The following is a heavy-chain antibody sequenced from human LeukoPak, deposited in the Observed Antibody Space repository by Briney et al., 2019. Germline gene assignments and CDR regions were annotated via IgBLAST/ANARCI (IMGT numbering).Heavy chain of an antibody. Sequence: PGESLGLSCAASGFTFSSYSVNWVRQAPGKGLEWVSSISSSSSYIYYADSVKGRFTISRDNAKNSLYLQMNSLRAEDTAVYYCARDHSPLSGSGAFDIWGQGTMVTVSS. V-gene: IGHV3-21*01. CDR1: GFTFSSYS. J-gene: IGHJ3*02. D-gene: IGHD2-21*01. CDR2: ISSSSSYI. CDR3: ARDHSPLSGSGAFDI.